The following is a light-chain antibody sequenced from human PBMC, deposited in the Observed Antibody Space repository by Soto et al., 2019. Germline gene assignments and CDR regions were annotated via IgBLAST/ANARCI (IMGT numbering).Light chain of an antibody. V-gene: IGLV2-11*01. CDR1: SSDVGGYNY. CDR2: DVS. Sequence: QSVLTQPRSVSGSPGQSVTISCTGTSSDVGGYNYVSWYQQLPGKAPKLMIYDVSKRPSGVPDRFSGSKSGNTASLTISGLQAEDEADYYCCSYAGSYTGVFGTGTKVTVL. J-gene: IGLJ1*01. CDR3: CSYAGSYTGV.